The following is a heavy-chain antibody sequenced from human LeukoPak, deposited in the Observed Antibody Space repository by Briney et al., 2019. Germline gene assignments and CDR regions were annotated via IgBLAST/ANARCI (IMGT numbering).Heavy chain of an antibody. V-gene: IGHV3-7*01. CDR2: MKHDGSEK. CDR3: AREGTVIVTYDY. Sequence: GGSLRLSCAASGFTFSDYWMSWVRQAPGKGLEWVANMKHDGSEKYYVDSVKGRFTISSDNAKNSLYLQMNSLRADDSAVYYCAREGTVIVTYDYWGQGTLVTVSS. J-gene: IGHJ4*02. CDR1: GFTFSDYW. D-gene: IGHD4-11*01.